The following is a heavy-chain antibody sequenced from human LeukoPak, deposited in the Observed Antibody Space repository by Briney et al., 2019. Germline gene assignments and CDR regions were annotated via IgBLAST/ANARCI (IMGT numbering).Heavy chain of an antibody. J-gene: IGHJ4*02. CDR3: ARVRDNACDY. Sequence: ASVTVSCKTSGYMVSDYYMHWVRQAPGQGLEWMGWLRGDTGDTDSPQKFKGRVTMTRDTATNTAYMQQSRLTYDDTAMYFCARVRDNACDYWGQGTLVTVSS. D-gene: IGHD1-1*01. V-gene: IGHV1-2*02. CDR2: LRGDTGDT. CDR1: GYMVSDYY.